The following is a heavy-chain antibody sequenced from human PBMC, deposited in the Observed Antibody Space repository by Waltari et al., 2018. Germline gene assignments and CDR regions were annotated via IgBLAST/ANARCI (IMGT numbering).Heavy chain of an antibody. V-gene: IGHV4-39*01. J-gene: IGHJ4*02. CDR1: GGSIRSTTYY. Sequence: QLQLQESGPGLVKASETLSLPCSVSGGSIRSTTYYWGWIRQPPGKGLEWIGSFSYNGNTYYNPSLKSRITISVDTSKNQFSLQLRSVTAADTAMYYCARPGRVGGGSLMGLDYWGQGTLVTVSS. D-gene: IGHD2-15*01. CDR2: FSYNGNT. CDR3: ARPGRVGGGSLMGLDY.